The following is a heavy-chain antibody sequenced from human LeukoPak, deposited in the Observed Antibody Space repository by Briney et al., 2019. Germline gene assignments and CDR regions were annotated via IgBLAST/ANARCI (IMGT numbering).Heavy chain of an antibody. D-gene: IGHD1-26*01. V-gene: IGHV1-2*02. CDR1: GYTFTGYY. Sequence: ASVKVSCKASGYTFTGYYMHWVRQAPGQGLEWMGWISPNSGGTYYAQKFQGRVTMTRDTSISTAYMELSRLRSDDTAVYYCAASIVGATAIGILDYWGQGTLVTVSS. CDR3: AASIVGATAIGILDY. CDR2: ISPNSGGT. J-gene: IGHJ4*02.